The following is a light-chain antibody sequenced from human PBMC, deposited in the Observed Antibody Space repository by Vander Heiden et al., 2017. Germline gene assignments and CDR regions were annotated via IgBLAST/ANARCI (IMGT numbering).Light chain of an antibody. J-gene: IGKJ4*01. V-gene: IGKV1-39*01. CDR1: QDISTN. Sequence: DIQRTQSPSSLSASVGDRVTITCRASQDISTNLTWYQQKPGKAPNLLIFGASTLRSGVPSRFSGSGSGTDFTLTISSLQPEDFATYYCQQSCNSPLTFGGGTELEFK. CDR3: QQSCNSPLT. CDR2: GAS.